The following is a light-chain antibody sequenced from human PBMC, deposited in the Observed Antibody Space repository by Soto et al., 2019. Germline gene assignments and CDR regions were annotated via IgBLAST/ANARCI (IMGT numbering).Light chain of an antibody. CDR1: QTISSW. V-gene: IGKV1-12*01. Sequence: DIQMTQSPSTLSGSVGDRVTITCRASQTISSWLAWYQQKPGKAPKLLIYAASSLQSGVPSRFSGSGSGTDFTPTISSLQPEDFATYYCQQADSFPATFGQGTRLEIK. CDR3: QQADSFPAT. CDR2: AAS. J-gene: IGKJ5*01.